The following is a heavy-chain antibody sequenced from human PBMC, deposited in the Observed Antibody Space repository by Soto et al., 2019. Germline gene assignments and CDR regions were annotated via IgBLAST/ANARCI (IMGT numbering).Heavy chain of an antibody. CDR3: AKDSDYYDFWSAVLDY. CDR2: SGGRGSST. D-gene: IGHD3-3*01. CDR1: GFTFNNYA. Sequence: VQLLESGGGLVQPGGSLRLSCVASGFTFNNYAMSWVRQAPGKGLEWVSASGGRGSSTYYAASVKGRFTISRDNSKNTLYLHMDSLRAEDTALYYCAKDSDYYDFWSAVLDYWGQGTLVSVSS. V-gene: IGHV3-23*01. J-gene: IGHJ4*02.